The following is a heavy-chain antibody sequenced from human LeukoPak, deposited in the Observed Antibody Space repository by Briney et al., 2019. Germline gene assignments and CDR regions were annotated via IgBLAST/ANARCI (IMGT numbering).Heavy chain of an antibody. CDR1: GYSISSGYY. Sequence: PSETLSLTCTVSGYSISSGYYWGWIRQPAGKGLEWIGRIYTSGSTNYNPSLKSRVTMSVDTSKNQFSLKLSSVTAADTAVYYCARDASSIVVVPAANYYYYMDVWGKGTTVTISS. CDR3: ARDASSIVVVPAANYYYYMDV. V-gene: IGHV4-4*07. D-gene: IGHD2-2*01. CDR2: IYTSGST. J-gene: IGHJ6*03.